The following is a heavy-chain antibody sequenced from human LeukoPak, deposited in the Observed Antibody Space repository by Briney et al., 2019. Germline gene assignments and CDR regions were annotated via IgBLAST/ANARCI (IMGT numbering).Heavy chain of an antibody. CDR1: GFTFSSYW. J-gene: IGHJ3*02. CDR3: ARMRWYSSSWPDAFDI. V-gene: IGHV3-7*01. Sequence: PGGSLRLSCAASGFTFSSYWMSWVRQARGKGLEWVANIKQDGSEKYYVDSVKGRFTISRDNAKNSLYLQMNSLRAEDTAVYYCARMRWYSSSWPDAFDIWGQGTMVTVSS. CDR2: IKQDGSEK. D-gene: IGHD6-13*01.